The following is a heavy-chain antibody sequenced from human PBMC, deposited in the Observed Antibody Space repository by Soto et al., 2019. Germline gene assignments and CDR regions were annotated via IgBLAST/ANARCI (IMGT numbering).Heavy chain of an antibody. Sequence: ASVKVSCKASGYTFTSNDINWLRQATGQGLEWMGWMNPNSGSTGYAQKFQGRVTLTRDTSTNTAYMELSSLRSEDTAVYYCVRAKSGYDFDYWGQGTLVTVSS. V-gene: IGHV1-8*01. CDR1: GYTFTSND. CDR3: VRAKSGYDFDY. J-gene: IGHJ4*02. D-gene: IGHD5-12*01. CDR2: MNPNSGST.